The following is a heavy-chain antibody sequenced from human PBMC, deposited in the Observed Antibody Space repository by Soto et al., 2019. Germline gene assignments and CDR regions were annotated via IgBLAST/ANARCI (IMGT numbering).Heavy chain of an antibody. D-gene: IGHD2-2*01. CDR2: ISAGGSDT. J-gene: IGHJ5*02. V-gene: IGHV3-23*01. CDR1: GFVLSDYA. CDR3: ASVPIWCGSSSCYTEGVVS. Sequence: EVQRLDSGGGWVQPGGSLRLSCVAYGFVLSDYAMSWVRHAPGKGLEWVSAISAGGSDTYYADSVKGRFTVSRVNAKNTLYLQMSTRRAEDTAIYYCASVPIWCGSSSCYTEGVVSWGQGTLVTVSS.